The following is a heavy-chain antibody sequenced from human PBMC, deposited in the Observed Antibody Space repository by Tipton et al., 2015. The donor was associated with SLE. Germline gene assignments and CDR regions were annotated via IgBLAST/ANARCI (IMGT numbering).Heavy chain of an antibody. CDR2: ISYDGSNK. D-gene: IGHD6-13*01. J-gene: IGHJ4*02. V-gene: IGHV3-30-3*01. CDR1: GFTFSSYA. CDR3: ARDPYSSSYDY. Sequence: SLRLSCAASGFTFSSYAMHWVRQAPGKGLEWVAVISYDGSNKYYADSVKGRFTISRDNSKNTLYLQMNSLRAEDTAVYYCARDPYSSSYDYWGQGTLVTVSS.